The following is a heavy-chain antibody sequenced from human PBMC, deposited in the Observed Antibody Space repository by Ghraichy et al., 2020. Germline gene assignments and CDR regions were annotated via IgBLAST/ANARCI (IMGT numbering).Heavy chain of an antibody. CDR1: GFTFNSYA. CDR2: MSGSGST. CDR3: ARGGLRLDALDI. D-gene: IGHD5-12*01. J-gene: IGHJ3*02. Sequence: LSLTCAASGFTFNSYAMSWVRQAPGKGLEWVSTMSGSGSTYYADSVKGRFTISRDNSKNTLYLQMNSLRAEDTAVYYCARGGLRLDALDIWGQGTMVTVSS. V-gene: IGHV3-23*01.